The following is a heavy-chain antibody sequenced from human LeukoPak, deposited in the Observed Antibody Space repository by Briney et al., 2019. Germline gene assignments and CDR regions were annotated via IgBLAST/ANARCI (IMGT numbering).Heavy chain of an antibody. V-gene: IGHV3-66*02. D-gene: IGHD2-15*01. CDR2: IYAGGST. Sequence: SGGSLRLSCAVSGATVNSNYMSWVRQAPGKGLEWVSVIYAGGSTYYRDSVRGRFTISRDISKNTLYLQMNSLRAEDTARYYCARDFSGYWGRGTLVTVSS. CDR3: ARDFSGY. CDR1: GATVNSNY. J-gene: IGHJ4*02.